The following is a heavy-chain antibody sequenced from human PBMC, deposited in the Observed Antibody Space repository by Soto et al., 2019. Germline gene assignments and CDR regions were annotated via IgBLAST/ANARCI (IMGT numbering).Heavy chain of an antibody. Sequence: GASVKVSCKASGFTFTSSAMQWVRQARGQRLEWIGWIVVGSGNTNYAQKFQERVTITRDMSTSTAYMELSSLRSEDTAVYYCASSNIAATGFYYYGMDVWGRGTTVTVSS. CDR3: ASSNIAATGFYYYGMDV. V-gene: IGHV1-58*02. J-gene: IGHJ6*02. CDR2: IVVGSGNT. CDR1: GFTFTSSA. D-gene: IGHD6-13*01.